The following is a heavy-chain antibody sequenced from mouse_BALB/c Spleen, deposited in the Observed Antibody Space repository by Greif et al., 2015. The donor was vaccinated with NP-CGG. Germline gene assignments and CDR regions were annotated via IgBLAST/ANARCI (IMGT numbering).Heavy chain of an antibody. Sequence: VKLVESGPGLVAPSQSLSITCTVSGFSLTSYGVHWVRQPPGKGLEWLGVIWAGGSTNYNSALMSRLSISEDNSKSQVFLKMNSLQTDDTAMYYCARGGGNWYFDVWGAGTTVTVSS. J-gene: IGHJ1*01. CDR1: GFSLTSYG. CDR3: ARGGGNWYFDV. V-gene: IGHV2-9*02. D-gene: IGHD2-1*01. CDR2: IWAGGST.